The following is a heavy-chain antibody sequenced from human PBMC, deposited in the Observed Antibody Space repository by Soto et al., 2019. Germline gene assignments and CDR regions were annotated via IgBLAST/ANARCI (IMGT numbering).Heavy chain of an antibody. Sequence: PGGSLRLSCAASGFTFSSYGMHWVRQAPGKGLEWVAVISYDGSNKYYADSVKGRFTISRDNSKNTLYLQMNSLRAEDTAVYYCAKEPRIAVAGPLDYWGQGTRVTVPQ. CDR2: ISYDGSNK. CDR3: AKEPRIAVAGPLDY. V-gene: IGHV3-30*18. D-gene: IGHD6-19*01. CDR1: GFTFSSYG. J-gene: IGHJ4*02.